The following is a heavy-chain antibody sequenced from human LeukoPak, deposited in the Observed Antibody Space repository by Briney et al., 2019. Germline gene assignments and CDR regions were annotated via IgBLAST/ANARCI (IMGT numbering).Heavy chain of an antibody. J-gene: IGHJ5*02. V-gene: IGHV4-4*07. Sequence: ASETLSLTCTVSGDSISRYYWSWIRQPAGKGLEWIGRIYNCGSTNYNPSLKSRVTMSVDTSRNQFSLKLTSVTAADTAEYYCARLVVITTFDWFDPWGQGTLVTVSS. CDR2: IYNCGST. CDR1: GDSISRYY. CDR3: ARLVVITTFDWFDP. D-gene: IGHD3-22*01.